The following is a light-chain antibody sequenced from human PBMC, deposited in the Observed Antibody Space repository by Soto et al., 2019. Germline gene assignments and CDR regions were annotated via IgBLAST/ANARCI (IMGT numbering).Light chain of an antibody. CDR2: NAS. J-gene: IGKJ1*01. Sequence: DIQMTQSPSTLSASVGDRVTITCRASQSISSWLAWYQQKPGKAPNLLIYNASSLEHGVPSRFSGSGSGTEFTLTISSLQPDDFVTYYCQQYSTSSPDTFGRGTQLEIK. CDR1: QSISSW. V-gene: IGKV1-5*03. CDR3: QQYSTSSPDT.